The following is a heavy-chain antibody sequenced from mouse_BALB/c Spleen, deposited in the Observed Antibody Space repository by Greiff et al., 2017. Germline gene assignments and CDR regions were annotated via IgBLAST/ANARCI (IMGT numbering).Heavy chain of an antibody. Sequence: EVHLVESGGGLVQPGGSLRLSCATSGFTFTDYYMSWVRQPPGKALEWLGFIRNKANGYTTEYSASVKGRFTISRDNSQSILYLQMNTLRAEDSATYYCARDRDYDYDAWYFDVWGAGTTVTVSS. CDR2: IRNKANGYTT. D-gene: IGHD2-4*01. CDR3: ARDRDYDYDAWYFDV. CDR1: GFTFTDYY. J-gene: IGHJ1*01. V-gene: IGHV7-3*02.